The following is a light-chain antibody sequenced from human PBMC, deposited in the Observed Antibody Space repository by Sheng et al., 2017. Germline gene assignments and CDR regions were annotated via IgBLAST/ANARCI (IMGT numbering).Light chain of an antibody. V-gene: IGKV3-15*01. Sequence: EIVMTQSPVTLSVSPGERASLSCRASQSVGSNLAWYQQKPGQAPRLLIYGGSTRATGIPGRFSGSGSGREFTLTISSLQPEDFATYFCQQSYTTPRTFGRTDQG. CDR3: QQSYTTPRT. CDR2: GGS. J-gene: IGKJ1*01. CDR1: QSVGSN.